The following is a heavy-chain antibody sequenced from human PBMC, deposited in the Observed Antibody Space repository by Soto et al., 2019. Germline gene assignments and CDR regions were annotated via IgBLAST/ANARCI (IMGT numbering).Heavy chain of an antibody. Sequence: PGGSLRLSCAAPGFTFSSYGMHWVRQAPGKVLEWVAVISYDGSNKYYADSVKGRFTISRDNSKNTLYLQMNSLRAEDTAVYYCSKALYYYDSSGYFFDYWGQGTLVTVSS. D-gene: IGHD3-22*01. CDR2: ISYDGSNK. V-gene: IGHV3-30*18. J-gene: IGHJ4*02. CDR3: SKALYYYDSSGYFFDY. CDR1: GFTFSSYG.